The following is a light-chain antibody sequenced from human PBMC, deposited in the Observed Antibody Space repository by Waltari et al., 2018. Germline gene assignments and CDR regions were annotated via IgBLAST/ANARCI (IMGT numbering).Light chain of an antibody. CDR1: QSVFYTSNNKHP. J-gene: IGKJ2*01. Sequence: DIVMTQSPDSLAVSLGERATINCKSSQSVFYTSNNKHPIAWYQQKPGQPPKLLIYWASTRESGVPDRFSGSGSGTDFTLTISSLQAEDVAVYYCQQYYSTRTFGQGTKLEIK. CDR3: QQYYSTRT. V-gene: IGKV4-1*01. CDR2: WAS.